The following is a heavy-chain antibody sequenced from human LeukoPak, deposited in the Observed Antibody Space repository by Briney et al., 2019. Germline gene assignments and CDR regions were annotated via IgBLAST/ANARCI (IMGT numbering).Heavy chain of an antibody. CDR2: INQDGSQA. CDR3: ARDSSPRYSGYDWVY. J-gene: IGHJ4*02. D-gene: IGHD5-12*01. V-gene: IGHV3-7*01. CDR1: GFAFSDYW. Sequence: GGSLRLSCTASGFAFSDYWMSWVRQAPGKGLEWLANINQDGSQASYVDSVRGRFTVSRDNAKNSLYLQMNSLRADDTAVYYCARDSSPRYSGYDWVYWGRGTLVTVSS.